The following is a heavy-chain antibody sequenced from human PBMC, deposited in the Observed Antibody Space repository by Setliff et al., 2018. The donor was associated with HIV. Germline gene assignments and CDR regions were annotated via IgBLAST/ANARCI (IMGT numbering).Heavy chain of an antibody. CDR2: TYYRSKWYN. Sequence: PSQTLSLTCAISGDTISSNSVSWNWIRQSPPRGLEWLGRTYYRSKWYNDYAVSVKSRMTFNPDTSKNQFSLQLNSVTPEDTAVYFCARGNSTKRGFDYWGLGTLVTVSS. V-gene: IGHV6-1*01. J-gene: IGHJ4*02. D-gene: IGHD3-10*01. CDR3: ARGNSTKRGFDY. CDR1: GDTISSNSVS.